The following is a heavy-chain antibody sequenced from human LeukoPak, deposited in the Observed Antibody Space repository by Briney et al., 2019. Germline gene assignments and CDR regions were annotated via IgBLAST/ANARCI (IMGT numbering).Heavy chain of an antibody. J-gene: IGHJ4*02. CDR1: GGSFSGYY. V-gene: IGHV4-34*01. Sequence: SETLSLTCAVYGGSFSGYYWSWIRRPPGKGLEWIGEINHSGSTNYNPSLKSRVTISVDTSKNQFSLKLSSVTAADTAVYYCARGRPWTTVTRYFDYWGQGTLVTVSS. CDR3: ARGRPWTTVTRYFDY. CDR2: INHSGST. D-gene: IGHD4-17*01.